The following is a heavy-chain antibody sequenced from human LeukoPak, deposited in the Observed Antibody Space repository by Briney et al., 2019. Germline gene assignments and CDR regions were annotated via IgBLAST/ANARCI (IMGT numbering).Heavy chain of an antibody. CDR1: GGSISSYY. Sequence: SETLSLTCTVSGGSISSYYWSWIRQPPGKGLEWIGYIYYSGSTNYNPSLKGRVTISVDTSKNQFSLKLSSVTAADTAVYYCAGYSLALDYWGQGTLVTVSS. D-gene: IGHD2-21*01. J-gene: IGHJ4*02. CDR3: AGYSLALDY. CDR2: IYYSGST. V-gene: IGHV4-59*08.